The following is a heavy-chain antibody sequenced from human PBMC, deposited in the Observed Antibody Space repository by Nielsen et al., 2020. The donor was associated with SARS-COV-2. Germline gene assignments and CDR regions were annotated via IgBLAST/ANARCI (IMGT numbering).Heavy chain of an antibody. CDR3: ATTPDPHYYYGMDV. J-gene: IGHJ6*02. Sequence: ETLSLTCAASGFTFDDYTMHWVRQAPGKGLEWVSLISWDGGSTYYADSVKGRFTISRDNAKNSLYLQMNSLRAEDTALYHCATTPDPHYYYGMDVWGQGTTVTVSS. D-gene: IGHD4-11*01. CDR1: GFTFDDYT. CDR2: ISWDGGST. V-gene: IGHV3-43*01.